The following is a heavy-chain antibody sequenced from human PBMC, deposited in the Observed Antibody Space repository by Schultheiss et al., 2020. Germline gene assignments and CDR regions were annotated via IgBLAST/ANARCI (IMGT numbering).Heavy chain of an antibody. Sequence: GGSLRLSCAASGFTFSSYGMHWVRQAPGKGLEWVAVISYDGSNKYYADSVKGRFTISRDNSKNTLYLQMNSLRAEDTAVYYCAKAHIAVAGILDYWGQGTLVTVSS. CDR3: AKAHIAVAGILDY. CDR2: ISYDGSNK. CDR1: GFTFSSYG. V-gene: IGHV3-30*18. J-gene: IGHJ4*02. D-gene: IGHD6-19*01.